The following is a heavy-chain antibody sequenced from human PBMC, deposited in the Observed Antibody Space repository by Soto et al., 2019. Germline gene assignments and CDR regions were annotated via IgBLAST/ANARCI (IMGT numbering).Heavy chain of an antibody. CDR2: INTDGSST. V-gene: IGHV3-74*01. J-gene: IGHJ5*01. CDR1: GFYFSGDW. CDR3: VRAAARGDS. Sequence: EVQLVESGGGSVLPGGSLRLACAASGFYFSGDWMHWVRQVPGGGLEWVSRINTDGSSTLYADYVKGRFTISRDNAKSTLYLQLSSRRADDTAVYYCVRAAARGDSWGQGTLVSVSS. D-gene: IGHD3-10*01.